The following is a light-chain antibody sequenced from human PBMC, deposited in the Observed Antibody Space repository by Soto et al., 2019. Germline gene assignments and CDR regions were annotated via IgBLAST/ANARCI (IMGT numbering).Light chain of an antibody. CDR3: QQRSNWPLT. Sequence: EIVLTQSPATLSLSPGERATLSCRASQSVSNFLDWYQQKPGQAPRLLIYEASNRATGIPARFSGSGSGTDFTLTISRLEPEDFAVYYCQQRSNWPLTFGGGTKVDIK. CDR1: QSVSNF. V-gene: IGKV3-11*01. J-gene: IGKJ4*01. CDR2: EAS.